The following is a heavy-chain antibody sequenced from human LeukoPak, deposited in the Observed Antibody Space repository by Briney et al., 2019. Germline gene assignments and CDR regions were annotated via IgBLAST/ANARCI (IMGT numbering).Heavy chain of an antibody. J-gene: IGHJ6*03. CDR2: ISSDGTNK. CDR3: PRDSQWLVSSGYYYYYMDV. V-gene: IGHV3-30*04. D-gene: IGHD6-19*01. Sequence: GGSLRLSCAASGFTFSSYAMHWVRQAPGKGLERVAVISSDGTNKYYADSVKGRFTISRDNSKNALYLQMNSLRPEDTAVYYCPRDSQWLVSSGYYYYYMDVWGKGTTVTVSS. CDR1: GFTFSSYA.